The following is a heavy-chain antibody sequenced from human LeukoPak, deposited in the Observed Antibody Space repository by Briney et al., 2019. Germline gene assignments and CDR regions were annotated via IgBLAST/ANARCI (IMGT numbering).Heavy chain of an antibody. CDR2: ISYDGSNK. J-gene: IGHJ4*02. V-gene: IGHV3-30-3*01. CDR1: GFTFSSYA. CDR3: ARGMLPEDSDY. Sequence: SGGSLRLSCAASGFTFSSYAMHWVRQAPGKGLEWVAVISYDGSNKYYADSVKGRFTISRDNSKNTLYLQMNSLRAEDTAVYYCARGMLPEDSDYWGQGTLVTVSS. D-gene: IGHD1-14*01.